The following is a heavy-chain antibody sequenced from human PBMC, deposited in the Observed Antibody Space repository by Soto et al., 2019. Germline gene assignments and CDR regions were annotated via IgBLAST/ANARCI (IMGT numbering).Heavy chain of an antibody. D-gene: IGHD6-13*01. CDR2: ISGSGGST. J-gene: IGHJ4*02. V-gene: IGHV3-23*01. Sequence: EVQLLESGGGLVQPGGSLRLSCAASGFTFSSYAMNWVRQAPGKGLEWVSVISGSGGSTYYADSVKGRFTISRDNSKNPLYLQMNSLRAEDTAVYYCARRSSSWYFDYWGQGAVVTVSS. CDR1: GFTFSSYA. CDR3: ARRSSSWYFDY.